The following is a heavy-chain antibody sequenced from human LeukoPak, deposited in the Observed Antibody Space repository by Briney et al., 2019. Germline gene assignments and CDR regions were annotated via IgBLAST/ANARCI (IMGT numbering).Heavy chain of an antibody. CDR1: GFTFSSYW. J-gene: IGHJ5*02. D-gene: IGHD6-13*01. CDR2: IKQDGSEK. V-gene: IGHV3-7*01. CDR3: AKEVYGAAAAPHWFDP. Sequence: GGSLRLSCAASGFTFSSYWMSWVRQAPGKGLEWVANIKQDGSEKYYVDSVKGRFTISRDNAKNSLYLQMNSLRAEDTAVYYCAKEVYGAAAAPHWFDPWGQGTLVTVSS.